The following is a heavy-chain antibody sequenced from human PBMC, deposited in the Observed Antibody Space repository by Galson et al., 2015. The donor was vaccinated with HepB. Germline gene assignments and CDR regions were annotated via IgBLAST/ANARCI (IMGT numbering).Heavy chain of an antibody. Sequence: SVKVSCKASGFTFTGYYMHWVRQAPGQGLEWMGWMNPNSGNTGYAQKFQGRVTMTRNTSISTAYMELSSLRSEDTAVYYCAIDSYGQYYFDYWGQGTLVTVSS. CDR1: GFTFTGYY. V-gene: IGHV1-8*02. CDR3: AIDSYGQYYFDY. CDR2: MNPNSGNT. D-gene: IGHD5-18*01. J-gene: IGHJ4*02.